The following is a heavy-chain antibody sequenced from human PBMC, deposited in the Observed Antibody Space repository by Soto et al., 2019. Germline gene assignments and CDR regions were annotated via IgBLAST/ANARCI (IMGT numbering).Heavy chain of an antibody. CDR2: IKQDGSEK. CDR1: GFTFSSYW. Sequence: GALRLSCAASGFTFSSYWMSWVRQAPGKGLEWVANIKQDGSEKYYVDSVKGRFTISRDNAKNTLYLQMNSLRAEDTAVYYCAKLARAFSGSYYQDFDYWGQGTLVTVSS. J-gene: IGHJ4*02. V-gene: IGHV3-7*03. CDR3: AKLARAFSGSYYQDFDY. D-gene: IGHD3-10*01.